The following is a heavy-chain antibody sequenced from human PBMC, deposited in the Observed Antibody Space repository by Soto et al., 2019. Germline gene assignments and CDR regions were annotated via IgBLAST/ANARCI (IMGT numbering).Heavy chain of an antibody. CDR3: ARALSTHIAVAGMGYFDS. J-gene: IGHJ4*02. Sequence: SETLSLTCAVYGGSFSGYYWSWIRQPPGKGLEWIGRIYTSGSTNYNPSLKSRVTMSVDTSKNQFSLKLSSVTAADTAVYYCARALSTHIAVAGMGYFDSWGPGTLVTVSS. CDR1: GGSFSGYY. D-gene: IGHD6-19*01. CDR2: IYTSGST. V-gene: IGHV4-59*10.